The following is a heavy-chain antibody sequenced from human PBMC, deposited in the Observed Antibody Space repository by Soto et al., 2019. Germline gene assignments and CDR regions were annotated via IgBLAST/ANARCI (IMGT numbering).Heavy chain of an antibody. J-gene: IGHJ1*01. V-gene: IGHV4-34*01. D-gene: IGHD3-16*02. CDR1: GGSFSGYH. CDR3: ARGNDYIWGSYRSPSAEYFQN. CDR2: INHSGST. Sequence: SETLSLTCAVYGGSFSGYHWSWIRQPPGKGLEWIGEINHSGSTNYNPSLKSRVTISVDTSKNQFSLKLSSVTAADTAVYYCARGNDYIWGSYRSPSAEYFQNWGQGTLVTVSS.